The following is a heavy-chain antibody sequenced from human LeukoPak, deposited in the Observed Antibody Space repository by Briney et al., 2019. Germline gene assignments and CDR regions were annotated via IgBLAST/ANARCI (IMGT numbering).Heavy chain of an antibody. CDR2: ISGSGGST. D-gene: IGHD1-26*01. CDR1: GFTFSSYS. V-gene: IGHV3-23*01. CDR3: AKGSGSYHDAFDI. Sequence: GSLRLSCAASGFTFSSYSMNWVRQAPGKGLEWVSAISGSGGSTYYADSVKGRFTISRDNSKNTLYLQMNSLRAEDTAVYYCAKGSGSYHDAFDIWGQGTMVTVSS. J-gene: IGHJ3*02.